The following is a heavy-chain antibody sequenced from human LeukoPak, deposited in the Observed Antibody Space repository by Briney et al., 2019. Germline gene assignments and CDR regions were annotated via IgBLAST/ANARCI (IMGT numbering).Heavy chain of an antibody. D-gene: IGHD2-2*01. CDR1: GYTFTNYC. Sequence: ASVKVSCKASGYTFTNYCMQWVRQAPGQGLEWMGIINPSGGSTTYAQRFQGRVTMTRNASTSTVYMELTSLRSEDTAVYYCGRARYCSSLSCSFDFWGQGSLVTVSS. CDR2: INPSGGST. CDR3: GRARYCSSLSCSFDF. V-gene: IGHV1-46*01. J-gene: IGHJ4*02.